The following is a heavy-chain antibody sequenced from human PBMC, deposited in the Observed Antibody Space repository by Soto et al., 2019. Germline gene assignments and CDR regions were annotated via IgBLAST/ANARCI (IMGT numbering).Heavy chain of an antibody. V-gene: IGHV4-38-2*01. CDR3: ARNISTNFDS. Sequence: LSLTCAVSGYSISNGDYWGWIRQAPGKGLEWIGSVYYSGSTHYELSLGGRIAISVDTLKNQFSLRLTSVTAADTAMYFCARNISTNFDSWGQGIPVTVSS. CDR1: GYSISNGDY. D-gene: IGHD3-9*01. J-gene: IGHJ4*02. CDR2: VYYSGST.